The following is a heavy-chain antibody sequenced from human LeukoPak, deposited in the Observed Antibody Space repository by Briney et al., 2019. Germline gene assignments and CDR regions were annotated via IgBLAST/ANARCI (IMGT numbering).Heavy chain of an antibody. J-gene: IGHJ4*02. CDR1: GFTFSSYG. V-gene: IGHV3-30*02. CDR3: VKDLTTVTTQGDY. CDR2: IRYDESNK. Sequence: GGSLRLSCAASGFTFSSYGMHWVRQVPGKGLEWVAFIRYDESNKYYADSVKGRFTISRDNSKNTLYLQMNTLRADDTAVYYCVKDLTTVTTQGDYWGQGTLVTVSS. D-gene: IGHD4-17*01.